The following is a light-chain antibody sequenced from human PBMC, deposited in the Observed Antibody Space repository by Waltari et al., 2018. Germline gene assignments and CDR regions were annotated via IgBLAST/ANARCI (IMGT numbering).Light chain of an antibody. CDR3: SSYAGSSTLV. J-gene: IGLJ3*02. Sequence: QSALTQPASVSASPGQSMTISCPGTSSDVGNSILFPWYQQHPGKAPKLMIYEDTKRPSGVSNRFSGSKSGNTASLTISGLQAEDEADYFCSSYAGSSTLVFGGGTKLTVL. V-gene: IGLV2-23*01. CDR1: SSDVGNSIL. CDR2: EDT.